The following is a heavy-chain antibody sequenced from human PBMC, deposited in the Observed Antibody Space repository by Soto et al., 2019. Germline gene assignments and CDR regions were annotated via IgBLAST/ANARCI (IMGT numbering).Heavy chain of an antibody. Sequence: PGESLKISCKASGYTFNTYWIDWVRQVPGKALEWMGIIYPNDSDTIYSPSFQGQVTISVDKSTNTAHLQWSSLKASDTGIYYCVRHGCISTSCYAPYYYYGMDVWGQGNTVTVSS. J-gene: IGHJ6*02. D-gene: IGHD2-2*01. CDR2: IYPNDSDT. CDR3: VRHGCISTSCYAPYYYYGMDV. CDR1: GYTFNTYW. V-gene: IGHV5-51*01.